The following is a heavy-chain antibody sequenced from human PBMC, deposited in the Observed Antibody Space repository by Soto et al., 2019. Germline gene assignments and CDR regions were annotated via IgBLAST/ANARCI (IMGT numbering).Heavy chain of an antibody. CDR2: MYSSGTT. CDR1: GASIDGGSYY. CDR3: VRHFAESSMATIGY. D-gene: IGHD5-12*01. V-gene: IGHV4-39*01. J-gene: IGHJ4*02. Sequence: QLQLQESGPGLVKPSETLSLTCTVSGASIDGGSYYWGWIRQSPGKGLEWIGSMYSSGTTRYDPSLKSRVTMSVDTSKNQFSLKLTSVTAADTAVYYYVRHFAESSMATIGYWGQGTLVTVSS.